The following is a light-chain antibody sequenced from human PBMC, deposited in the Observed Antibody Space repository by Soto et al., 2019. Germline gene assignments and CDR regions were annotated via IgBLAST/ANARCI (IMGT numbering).Light chain of an antibody. V-gene: IGKV1-39*01. J-gene: IGKJ2*01. CDR2: GAS. Sequence: DIQMTQSPTSLSASEGDRVTITCRASQNIKSYLNWYQHKPGEAPRLLIFGASALQGVVPSRFSGSGSWTDFTLTIYSLQPEDFATYYCQQTYSVPDTFGQGTKLEIQ. CDR1: QNIKSY. CDR3: QQTYSVPDT.